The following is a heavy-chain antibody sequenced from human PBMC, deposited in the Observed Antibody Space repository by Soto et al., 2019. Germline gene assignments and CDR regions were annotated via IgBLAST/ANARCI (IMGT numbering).Heavy chain of an antibody. CDR2: AHHGGT. CDR1: GDSINSSHS. J-gene: IGHJ6*02. Sequence: SETLSLTCAISGDSINSSHSWTWVRQPPGKGLEWIGEAHHGGTNSNPSLKARVTILLDKSKNQFSLKLNSVTAADTAIYYCARERVSWFGDLLPLGLDVWGQGTMVTVSS. CDR3: ARERVSWFGDLLPLGLDV. V-gene: IGHV4-4*02. D-gene: IGHD3-10*01.